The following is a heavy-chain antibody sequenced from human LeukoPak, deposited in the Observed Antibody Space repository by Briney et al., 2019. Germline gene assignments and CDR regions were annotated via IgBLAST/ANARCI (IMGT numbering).Heavy chain of an antibody. CDR3: ARGPYSYDSSGAFDI. CDR1: GDSISSGDYY. CDR2: VSSSGST. D-gene: IGHD3-22*01. Sequence: PSETLSLTCTVSGDSISSGDYYWRWLRQPAGMGLEWFGRVSSSGSTNYNPSLKTRVTISVDTSKNQFSLKLSSVTAADTAVYFCARGPYSYDSSGAFDIWGQGTMVTVSS. V-gene: IGHV4-61*02. J-gene: IGHJ3*02.